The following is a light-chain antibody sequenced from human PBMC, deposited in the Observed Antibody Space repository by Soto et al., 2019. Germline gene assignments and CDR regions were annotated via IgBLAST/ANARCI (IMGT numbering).Light chain of an antibody. J-gene: IGLJ1*01. CDR2: GST. CDR1: SSNIGAHYD. CDR3: QSYDRSLSGYV. V-gene: IGLV1-40*01. Sequence: QSVLTQPPSVSGAPGQRVTISCTGSSSNIGAHYDVHWYQHLPGTSPKVLIYGSTNRPSGVPDRFSGSKSGTSASLAITGLXAEDEADYYCQSYDRSLSGYVFGTGTKVTVL.